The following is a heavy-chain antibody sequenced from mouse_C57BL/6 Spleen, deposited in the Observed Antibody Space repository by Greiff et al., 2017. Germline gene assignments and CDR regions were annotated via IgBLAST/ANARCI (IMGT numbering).Heavy chain of an antibody. CDR1: GIDFSRYW. V-gene: IGHV4-1*01. CDR3: ARPVVTTGGYAMDY. Sequence: EVKLVESGGGLVQPGGSLKLSCAASGIDFSRYWMSWVRRAPGKGLEWIGEINPDSSTINYAPSLKDKFIISRDNAKNTLYLQMSKVRSEDTALYYGARPVVTTGGYAMDYWGQGTSVTVSS. J-gene: IGHJ4*01. D-gene: IGHD2-2*01. CDR2: INPDSSTI.